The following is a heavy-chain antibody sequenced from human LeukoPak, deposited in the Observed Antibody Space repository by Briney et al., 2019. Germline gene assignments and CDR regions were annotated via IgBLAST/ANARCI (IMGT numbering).Heavy chain of an antibody. V-gene: IGHV3-7*03. CDR2: IKPDGSET. Sequence: PGGSLRLSCEASGFAFSSYWMSWVRQAPGKGLEWVANIKPDGSETHYVDSVKGRFTIARDNAKNSLYLQMNSLRAEDTAVYYCAKDTEVQPIGWFDPWGQGTLVTVSS. J-gene: IGHJ5*02. CDR3: AKDTEVQPIGWFDP. CDR1: GFAFSSYW. D-gene: IGHD4-23*01.